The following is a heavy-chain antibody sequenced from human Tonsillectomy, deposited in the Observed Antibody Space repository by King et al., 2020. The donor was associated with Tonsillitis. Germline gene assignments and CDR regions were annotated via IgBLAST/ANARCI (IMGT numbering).Heavy chain of an antibody. J-gene: IGHJ4*02. Sequence: VTLKESGPALVKPTQTLTLTCTFSGFSLSTSGMCVSWIRQPPGKALEWLARIDWDDDKYYSTSLKTRLTISKDTSKNQMVLTMTNMDPVDTATYYCARLTYSSSWYIFDYWGQGTLVTVSS. CDR3: ARLTYSSSWYIFDY. V-gene: IGHV2-70*11. CDR2: IDWDDDK. D-gene: IGHD6-13*01. CDR1: GFSLSTSGMC.